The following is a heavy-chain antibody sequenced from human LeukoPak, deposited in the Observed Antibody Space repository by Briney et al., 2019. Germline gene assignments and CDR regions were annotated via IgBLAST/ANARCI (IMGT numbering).Heavy chain of an antibody. D-gene: IGHD3-22*01. CDR1: GYTFSSYA. J-gene: IGHJ4*02. CDR2: INTNTGNP. Sequence: GASVKVFCKSSGYTFSSYAMNWVRQAPGQGLEWMGWINTNTGNPTYAQGFTGRFVFSLDTSVSTAYLQTSILKAEDTAVYYCALTTYYYDSSGYLDDDWGQGTLVTVSS. V-gene: IGHV7-4-1*02. CDR3: ALTTYYYDSSGYLDDD.